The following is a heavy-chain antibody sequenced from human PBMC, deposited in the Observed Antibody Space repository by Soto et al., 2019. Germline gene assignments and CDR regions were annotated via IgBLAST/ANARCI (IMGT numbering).Heavy chain of an antibody. CDR3: ARDRDDYGSGNYYNRIDF. CDR1: GGIFSTYA. CDR2: IIPLFGTP. Sequence: QVQLVQSGAEVKKPGSSVKVSCKASGGIFSTYAISWLRQAPGQGLEWMGGIIPLFGTPNYAQRFQGRVTITADESTSTAYRELRRLRSEDTAVYYCARDRDDYGSGNYYNRIDFWGQGTLVTVSS. D-gene: IGHD3-10*01. J-gene: IGHJ4*02. V-gene: IGHV1-69*01.